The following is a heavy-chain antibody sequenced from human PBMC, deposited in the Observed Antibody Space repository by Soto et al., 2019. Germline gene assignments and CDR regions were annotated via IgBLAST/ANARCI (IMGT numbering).Heavy chain of an antibody. CDR3: ARDFFPYQSRYYYGMDV. CDR1: AFTLSTYS. Sequence: GGSLRLPCAASAFTLSTYSMHWVRQAPGKGLEWVAVIWYDGSNKYYADSVKGRFTISRDNSKNTLYLQMNSLRAEDTAVYYCARDFFPYQSRYYYGMDVWGQGTTVTVSS. CDR2: IWYDGSNK. J-gene: IGHJ6*02. V-gene: IGHV3-33*01. D-gene: IGHD2-2*01.